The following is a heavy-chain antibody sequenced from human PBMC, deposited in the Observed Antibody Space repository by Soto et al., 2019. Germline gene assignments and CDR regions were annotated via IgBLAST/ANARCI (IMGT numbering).Heavy chain of an antibody. CDR3: ARARYYYDSSGYYLGDYYYYGMDV. CDR2: IIPIFGTA. V-gene: IGHV1-69*01. J-gene: IGHJ6*02. D-gene: IGHD3-22*01. CDR1: GGTFSSYA. Sequence: QVQLVQSGAEVKKPGSSVKVSCKASGGTFSSYAISWVRQAPGQGLDWMGGIIPIFGTANYAQKFQGRVTITADESTSTAYMELSSMRSEDTAVYYCARARYYYDSSGYYLGDYYYYGMDVWGQGTTVTVSS.